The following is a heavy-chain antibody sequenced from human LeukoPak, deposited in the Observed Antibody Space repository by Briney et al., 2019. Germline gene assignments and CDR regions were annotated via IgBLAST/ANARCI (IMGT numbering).Heavy chain of an antibody. D-gene: IGHD3-22*01. Sequence: GGSLRLSCAASGFTFSTFGMHWVRQAPGKGLEWVAVISFDGVDKYYADSAKGRFTISRDNSKDTLYLQMTSLRVEDTAVYYCRAATRYLDYYYDYWGQGTLVTVSS. CDR2: ISFDGVDK. J-gene: IGHJ4*01. CDR3: RAATRYLDYYYDY. V-gene: IGHV3-30*03. CDR1: GFTFSTFG.